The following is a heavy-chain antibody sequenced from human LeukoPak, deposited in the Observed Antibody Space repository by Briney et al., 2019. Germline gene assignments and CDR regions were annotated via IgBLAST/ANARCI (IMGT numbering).Heavy chain of an antibody. CDR3: ARGVSRGYSYGRYYMDV. CDR2: INHSGST. J-gene: IGHJ6*03. D-gene: IGHD5-18*01. V-gene: IGHV4-34*01. CDR1: GGSFSGHY. Sequence: SETLSLTCAVYGGSFSGHYWSWIRQPPGKGLEWIGEINHSGSTNYNPSLKSRVTISVDKSKNQISLKLSSVTAADTAVYYCARGVSRGYSYGRYYMDVWGKGTTVTVSS.